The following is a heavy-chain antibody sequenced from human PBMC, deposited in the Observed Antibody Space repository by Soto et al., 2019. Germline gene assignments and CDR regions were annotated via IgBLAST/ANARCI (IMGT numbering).Heavy chain of an antibody. CDR1: GGSFSGYY. J-gene: IGHJ4*02. CDR3: AREGRTPFDY. V-gene: IGHV4-34*01. CDR2: INHSGST. Sequence: SETLSLTCAVYGGSFSGYYWRWIRQPPGKGLEWIGDINHSGSTNYNPTLKSRVTISVDTSKNQFSLTQSSGTDAYTAVYYCAREGRTPFDYWGQGTLVTVSS.